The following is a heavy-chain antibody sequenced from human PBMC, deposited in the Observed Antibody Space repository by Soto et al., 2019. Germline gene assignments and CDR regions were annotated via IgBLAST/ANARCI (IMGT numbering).Heavy chain of an antibody. CDR1: GFTFSSHS. Sequence: PGGSLRLSCAGSGFTFSSHSMSWVRQAPGKGLEWVSAISGSGGNTYYADSLKGRLTISRDNSKNTLYLQMNSLRAEDTAIYYCAKDGGRTANDYWGQGTLVTVSS. V-gene: IGHV3-23*01. CDR3: AKDGGRTANDY. CDR2: ISGSGGNT. J-gene: IGHJ4*02. D-gene: IGHD5-18*01.